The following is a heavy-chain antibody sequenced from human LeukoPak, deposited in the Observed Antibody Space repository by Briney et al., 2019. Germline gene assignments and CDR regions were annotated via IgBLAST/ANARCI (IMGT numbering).Heavy chain of an antibody. CDR2: INPSGGST. CDR3: ARRGAAGVIDDY. Sequence: ASVKVSCRASGYTFTSYYMHWVRQAPGQGLEWMGIINPSGGSTSYAQKFQGRVTMTRDTSTSTVYMELRSLRSDDTAVYYCARRGAAGVIDDYWGQGTLVTVSS. CDR1: GYTFTSYY. D-gene: IGHD6-13*01. V-gene: IGHV1-46*01. J-gene: IGHJ4*02.